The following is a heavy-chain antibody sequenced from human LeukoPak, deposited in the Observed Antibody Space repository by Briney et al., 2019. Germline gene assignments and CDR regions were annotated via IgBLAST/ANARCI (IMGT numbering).Heavy chain of an antibody. J-gene: IGHJ4*02. CDR1: GFTVSSNY. Sequence: PGGSLRLSCAASGFTVSSNYMSWVREGPGEGLEWVSVIYSGGSTYYADSVKGRFTISRDNSKNTLYLQMNSLRAEDTAVYYCARGGSGWYFDYWGQGTLVTVSS. CDR3: ARGGSGWYFDY. CDR2: IYSGGST. V-gene: IGHV3-53*01. D-gene: IGHD6-19*01.